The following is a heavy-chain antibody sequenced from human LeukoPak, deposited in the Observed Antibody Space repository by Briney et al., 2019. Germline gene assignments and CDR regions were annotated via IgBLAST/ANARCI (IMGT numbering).Heavy chain of an antibody. D-gene: IGHD4-11*01. CDR1: GFTVSSNY. CDR3: ARDYPSNYLFDY. J-gene: IGHJ4*02. Sequence: GGSLRLSCAASGFTVSSNYMSWVRQAPGKGLEWVSVIYSGGSTYYADSVKGRFTISRDNSKNTLYLQMNSLRAEDTAVYYCARDYPSNYLFDYWGQGTLVTVSS. V-gene: IGHV3-66*01. CDR2: IYSGGST.